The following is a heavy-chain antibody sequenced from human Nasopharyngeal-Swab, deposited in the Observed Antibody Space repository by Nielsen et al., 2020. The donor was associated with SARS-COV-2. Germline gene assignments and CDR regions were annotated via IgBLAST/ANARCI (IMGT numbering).Heavy chain of an antibody. CDR3: ASEPGGMAAPGKHFDP. Sequence: WVGQAPGQGLEWMGVITPSGGVTNYARKFRARVTMTRDPSTSTVYLDVSSLKSEDPPVDFCASEPGGMAAPGKHFDPWGQGTLVTVSS. D-gene: IGHD6-13*01. J-gene: IGHJ5*02. CDR2: ITPSGGVT. V-gene: IGHV1-46*01.